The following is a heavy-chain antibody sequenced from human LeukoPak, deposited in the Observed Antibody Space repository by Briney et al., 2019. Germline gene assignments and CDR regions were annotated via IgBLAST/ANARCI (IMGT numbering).Heavy chain of an antibody. CDR3: TTDPKYYDFWSGYYG. CDR1: GFIVSHNY. Sequence: GGSLRLSCAASGFIVSHNYMTWVRQAPGKGLEWVGRIKSKTDGGTTDYAAPVKGRFTISRDDSKNTLCLQMNSLKTEDTAVYYCTTDPKYYDFWSGYYGWGQGTLVTVSS. J-gene: IGHJ4*02. D-gene: IGHD3-3*01. V-gene: IGHV3-15*01. CDR2: IKSKTDGGTT.